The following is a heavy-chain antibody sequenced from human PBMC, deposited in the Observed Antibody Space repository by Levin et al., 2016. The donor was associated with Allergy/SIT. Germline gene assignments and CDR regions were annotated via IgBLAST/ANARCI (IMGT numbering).Heavy chain of an antibody. Sequence: GGSLRLSCAASGFTFSNYAMSWVRQAPGKGLEWVSGMSGSSGKTYFADSVKGRFTISRDNSKNTLYLQMNSLSAEDTAVYYCAKSAEILVYCGGDCYLLDRWGQGTLVTVSS. CDR2: MSGSSGKT. D-gene: IGHD2-21*02. CDR3: AKSAEILVYCGGDCYLLDR. V-gene: IGHV3-23*01. J-gene: IGHJ4*02. CDR1: GFTFSNYA.